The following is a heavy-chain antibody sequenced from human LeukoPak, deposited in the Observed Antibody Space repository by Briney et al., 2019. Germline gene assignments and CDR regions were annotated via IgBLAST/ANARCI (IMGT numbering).Heavy chain of an antibody. CDR1: GYTFTSYD. D-gene: IGHD1-26*01. CDR2: MNPNSGNT. J-gene: IGHJ4*02. V-gene: IGHV1-8*03. Sequence: ASVKVSCKASGYTFTSYDINWVRQATGQGLEWMGWMNPNSGNTGYAQKFQGRVTITRNTSISTAYMELSSLRSEDTAVYYCAANKIGLVGATYYWGQGTLVTVSS. CDR3: AANKIGLVGATYY.